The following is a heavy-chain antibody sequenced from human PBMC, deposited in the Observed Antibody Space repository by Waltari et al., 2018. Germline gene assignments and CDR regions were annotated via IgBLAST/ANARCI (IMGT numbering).Heavy chain of an antibody. Sequence: QVHLVQSGAEVKKPGASVRVSCQASGYTFTGYYIHWMRQAPGQGLEWMGRLNPKNGDTKYAQNFQGTVTLTRDTSISTAYMEVHSLRSDDTAVYYCARDAGKNWFDPWGQGTLVTVSS. J-gene: IGHJ5*02. V-gene: IGHV1-2*06. D-gene: IGHD6-13*01. CDR2: LNPKNGDT. CDR3: ARDAGKNWFDP. CDR1: GYTFTGYY.